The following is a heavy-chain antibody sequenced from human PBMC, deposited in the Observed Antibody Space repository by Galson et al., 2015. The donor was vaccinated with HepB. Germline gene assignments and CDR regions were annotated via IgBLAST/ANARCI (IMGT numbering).Heavy chain of an antibody. CDR3: TRDTGNKMYCSSITVAKWHVDF. CDR1: GYIFITYS. V-gene: IGHV1-46*01. Sequence: SVKVSCKASGYIFITYSMHWVRQAPGQGLEWMGIISPSSGSTNYAQNFEGRVTMTRDTSTSTVSLNLTSLRSEDTAVYFCTRDTGNKMYCSSITVAKWHVDFWGRGTLVTVSS. D-gene: IGHD2-2*01. J-gene: IGHJ2*01. CDR2: ISPSSGST.